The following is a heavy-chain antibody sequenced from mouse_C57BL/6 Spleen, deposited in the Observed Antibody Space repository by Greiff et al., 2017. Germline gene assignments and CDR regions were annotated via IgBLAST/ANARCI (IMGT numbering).Heavy chain of an antibody. Sequence: QVQLQQSGAELVRPGASVTLSCKASGYTFTDYEMHWVKQTPVHGLEWIGAIDPETGGTAYNQKFKGKAILTADKSSSTAYMELRSLTSEDSAVXYRTRGGWLLPYYFDDWGEGTTLSVSS. CDR1: GYTFTDYE. V-gene: IGHV1-15*01. CDR2: IDPETGGT. D-gene: IGHD2-3*01. CDR3: TRGGWLLPYYFDD. J-gene: IGHJ2*01.